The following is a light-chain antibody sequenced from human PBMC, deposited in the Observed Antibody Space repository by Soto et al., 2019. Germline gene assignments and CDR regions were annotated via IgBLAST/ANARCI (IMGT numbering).Light chain of an antibody. CDR3: QQYGTSEII. Sequence: EIVLTQSPGTLALAPGERATLSCRASQTLSNSFIAWYQQKPCQAPRLLLYDTSSRATGVPDRYSASGSGTDFTLTISRLEPEDFAVFFCQQYGTSEIIFGQGTRLEIK. J-gene: IGKJ5*01. CDR2: DTS. CDR1: QTLSNSF. V-gene: IGKV3-20*01.